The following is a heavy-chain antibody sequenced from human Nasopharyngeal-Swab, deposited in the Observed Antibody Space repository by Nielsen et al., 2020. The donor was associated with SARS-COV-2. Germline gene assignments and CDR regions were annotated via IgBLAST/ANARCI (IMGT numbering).Heavy chain of an antibody. Sequence: LRLSCTFSGGSISSGGYYWSWIRQHPGKGLEWIGYIYYSGSTYYNPSLKSRVTISVDTSKNQFSLKLSSVTAADTAVYYCARAVAGRNWYFDLWGRGTLVTVSS. CDR2: IYYSGST. CDR3: ARAVAGRNWYFDL. V-gene: IGHV4-31*03. J-gene: IGHJ2*01. CDR1: GGSISSGGYY. D-gene: IGHD6-19*01.